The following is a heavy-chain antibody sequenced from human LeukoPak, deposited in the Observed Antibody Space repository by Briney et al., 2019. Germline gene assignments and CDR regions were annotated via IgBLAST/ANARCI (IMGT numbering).Heavy chain of an antibody. V-gene: IGHV3-30*02. Sequence: GGSQTLSCAASGFSLSEFVMSWVRQAPGRGLEWVALTRKDISHQYYGDSVKGRFIISRDNSRNTLYLQMNSLRAEDTAVYYCAKGLSNWGNFDHWGQGSLVTVS. CDR2: TRKDISHQ. CDR1: GFSLSEFV. CDR3: AKGLSNWGNFDH. J-gene: IGHJ4*02. D-gene: IGHD7-27*01.